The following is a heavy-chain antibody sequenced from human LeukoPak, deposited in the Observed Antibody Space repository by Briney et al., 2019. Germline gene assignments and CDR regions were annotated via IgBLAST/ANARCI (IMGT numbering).Heavy chain of an antibody. CDR3: ARSDSSGYGDFDY. D-gene: IGHD3-22*01. V-gene: IGHV3-30-3*01. CDR2: ISYDGSNK. CDR1: GFTFGDYA. Sequence: PGRSLRLSCTASGFTFGDYAMSWVRQAPGKGLEWVAVISYDGSNKYYADSVKGRFTISRDNSKNTLYLQMNSLRAEDTAVYYCARSDSSGYGDFDYWGQGTLVTVSS. J-gene: IGHJ4*02.